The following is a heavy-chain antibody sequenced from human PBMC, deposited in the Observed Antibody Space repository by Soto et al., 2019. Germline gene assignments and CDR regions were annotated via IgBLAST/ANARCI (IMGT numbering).Heavy chain of an antibody. Sequence: PEKGLEWVSAISGSGGSTYYADSVKGRLTIARDNSKNTLYLQMNSLRAEDTAVYYCAIFFFQEEDGRRDSVPVSAFLLNRSSDL. CDR3: AIFFFQEEDGRRDSVPVSAFLLNRSSDL. D-gene: IGHD2-15*01. J-gene: IGHJ2*01. V-gene: IGHV3-23*01. CDR2: ISGSGGST.